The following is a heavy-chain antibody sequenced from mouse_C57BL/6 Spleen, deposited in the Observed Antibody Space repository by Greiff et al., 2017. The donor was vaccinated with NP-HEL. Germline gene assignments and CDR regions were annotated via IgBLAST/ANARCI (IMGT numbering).Heavy chain of an antibody. J-gene: IGHJ1*03. D-gene: IGHD2-5*01. CDR2: IYPSDSET. V-gene: IGHV1-61*01. CDR1: GYTFTSYW. Sequence: QVQLQQPGAELVRPGSSVKPSCKASGYTFTSYWMDWVKQRPGQGLEWIGNIYPSDSETHYNQKFKDKATLTVDKSSSTAYMQLSSLTSEDSAVYYCARGDSKGYFDVWGTGTTVTVSS. CDR3: ARGDSKGYFDV.